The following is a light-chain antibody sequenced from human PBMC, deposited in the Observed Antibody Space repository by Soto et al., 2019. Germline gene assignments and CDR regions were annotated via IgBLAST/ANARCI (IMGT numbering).Light chain of an antibody. Sequence: IGLTQTPCTLSLSPGDRATLSCRASQRVGSNYLAWYQQKSGQPPRLLIHGASSRATGVPDRFSGSGPGTDFSLTISRLEPEDFAVYYYQQYGSTRWTFGQGTKVDIK. J-gene: IGKJ1*01. V-gene: IGKV3-20*01. CDR3: QQYGSTRWT. CDR1: QRVGSNY. CDR2: GAS.